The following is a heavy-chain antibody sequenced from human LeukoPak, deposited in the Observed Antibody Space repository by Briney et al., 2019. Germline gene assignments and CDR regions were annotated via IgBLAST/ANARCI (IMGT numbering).Heavy chain of an antibody. D-gene: IGHD3-10*01. V-gene: IGHV4-59*08. CDR3: ARSYYGSGTYYFDY. Sequence: SETLSLACTVSGGSISSYYWSWIRQPPGKGLEWIGYIYYSGSTNYNPSLKSRVTISVDTSKNQFSLKLSSVTAADTAVYYCARSYYGSGTYYFDYWGQGTLVTVSS. CDR2: IYYSGST. CDR1: GGSISSYY. J-gene: IGHJ4*02.